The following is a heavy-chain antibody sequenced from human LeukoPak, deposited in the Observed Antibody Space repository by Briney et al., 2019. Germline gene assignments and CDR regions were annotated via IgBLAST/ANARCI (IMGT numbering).Heavy chain of an antibody. CDR2: ISYDGSNK. D-gene: IGHD2-15*01. Sequence: PGRSLRLSCAASGFTFSSYGMPWVRQAPGKGLEWVAVISYDGSNKYYADSVKGRFTISRDNSKNTLYLQMNSLRAEDTAVYYCANADSDGHFDYWGQGTLVTVSS. CDR1: GFTFSSYG. CDR3: ANADSDGHFDY. J-gene: IGHJ4*02. V-gene: IGHV3-30*18.